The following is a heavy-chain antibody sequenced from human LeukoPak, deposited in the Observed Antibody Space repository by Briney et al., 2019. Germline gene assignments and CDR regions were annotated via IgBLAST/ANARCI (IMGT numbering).Heavy chain of an antibody. Sequence: GASVQVSCKASGYSFANYGISWVRQAPGQGLEWMGWISAYNGNPNYAQKLQGRVTMTTDTSTSTAYMELRSLRSDDTAVYYCARDCDSSGYYCYWGQGALVTVSS. CDR2: ISAYNGNP. J-gene: IGHJ4*02. CDR3: ARDCDSSGYYCY. CDR1: GYSFANYG. D-gene: IGHD3-22*01. V-gene: IGHV1-18*01.